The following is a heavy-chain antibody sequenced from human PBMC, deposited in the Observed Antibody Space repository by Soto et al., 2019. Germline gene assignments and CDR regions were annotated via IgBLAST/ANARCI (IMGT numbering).Heavy chain of an antibody. J-gene: IGHJ4*02. D-gene: IGHD3-3*01. Sequence: PEGSLRLSCTTSGFSFASFAMTWVRQAPGKGLEWVATISGSDGKTYYADSVKGRFSISRDTSRNTLYLQVNSLRADDTAIYYCAKWSYLDYWGQGTRVTVSS. CDR1: GFSFASFA. CDR3: AKWSYLDY. CDR2: ISGSDGKT. V-gene: IGHV3-23*01.